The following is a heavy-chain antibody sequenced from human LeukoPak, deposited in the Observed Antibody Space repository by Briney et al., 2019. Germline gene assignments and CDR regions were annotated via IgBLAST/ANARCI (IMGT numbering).Heavy chain of an antibody. CDR3: ARLNSGTYLDY. J-gene: IGHJ4*02. Sequence: SGPTLVNPTQTLTLTCTFSGFSLSTSGMRVSWIRQPPGKALEGLARIDCDDDKFYSTSMKTRLTISKDTSKNQVVLTMTNMDPVDTATYYCARLNSGTYLDYWGQGTLVTVSS. D-gene: IGHD1-26*01. V-gene: IGHV2-70*04. CDR1: GFSLSTSGMR. CDR2: IDCDDDK.